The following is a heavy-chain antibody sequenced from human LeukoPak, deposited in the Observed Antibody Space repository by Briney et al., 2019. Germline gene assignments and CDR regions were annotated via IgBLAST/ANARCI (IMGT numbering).Heavy chain of an antibody. CDR1: GGSVSSGSYY. J-gene: IGHJ6*04. CDR2: IYYSGST. D-gene: IGHD6-13*01. Sequence: SETLSLTCTVSGGSVSSGSYYWSWIRQPPGKGLEWIGYIYYSGSTNYNPSLKSRVTISVDTSKNQFSLKLSSVTAADTAVYYCARSAAARYYYGMDVWGKGTTVTVSS. V-gene: IGHV4-61*01. CDR3: ARSAAARYYYGMDV.